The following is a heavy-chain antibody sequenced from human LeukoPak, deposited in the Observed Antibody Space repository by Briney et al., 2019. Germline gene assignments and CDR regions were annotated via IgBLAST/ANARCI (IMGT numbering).Heavy chain of an antibody. CDR2: IYHSGST. D-gene: IGHD2-15*01. J-gene: IGHJ3*02. Sequence: SETLSLTCTVSGYSICSGYYWGWIRQPPGKGLEWIGSIYHSGSTYYNPSLKSRVTISVDTSKNQFSLKLSSVTAADTAVYYCARGRRGDIVVKAFDIWGQGTMVTVSS. V-gene: IGHV4-38-2*02. CDR1: GYSICSGYY. CDR3: ARGRRGDIVVKAFDI.